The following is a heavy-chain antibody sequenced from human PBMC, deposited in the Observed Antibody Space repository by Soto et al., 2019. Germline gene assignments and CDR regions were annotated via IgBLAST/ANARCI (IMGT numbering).Heavy chain of an antibody. Sequence: GSLKLSCAASGFTFSSYAMSWVRQAPGKGLEWVSAISGSGGSTYYADSVKGRFTISRDNSKNTLYLQMNSLRAEDTAVYYCAKAFCVYDILPGYSYSFWCQGTFVTV. CDR1: GFTFSSYA. D-gene: IGHD3-9*01. CDR2: ISGSGGST. V-gene: IGHV3-23*01. CDR3: AKAFCVYDILPGYSYSF. J-gene: IGHJ4*02.